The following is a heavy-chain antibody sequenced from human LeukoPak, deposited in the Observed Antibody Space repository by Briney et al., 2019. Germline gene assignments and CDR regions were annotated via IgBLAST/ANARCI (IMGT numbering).Heavy chain of an antibody. CDR1: GGSISSSSYY. CDR3: AREERFGELPFDY. CDR2: IYYSGST. Sequence: SETLSLTCTVSGGSISSSSYYWGWIRQPPGKGLEWIGSIYYSGSTYYNPSLKSRVTISVDTSKNQFSLKLSSVTAADTAVYYCAREERFGELPFDYWGQGTLVTVSS. J-gene: IGHJ4*02. D-gene: IGHD3-10*01. V-gene: IGHV4-39*07.